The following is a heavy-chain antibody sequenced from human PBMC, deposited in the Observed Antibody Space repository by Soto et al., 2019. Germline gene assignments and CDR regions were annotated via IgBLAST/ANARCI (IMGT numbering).Heavy chain of an antibody. CDR1: GGSISSSSYY. Sequence: SETLSLTCTVSGGSISSSSYYWGWIRHPPGKGLEWIGSIYYSGSTYYNPSLKSRVTISVDTSKNQFSLKLSSVTAADTAVYYCARLHSYYYDSSGYNNWFDPRGRGTLVTVSS. V-gene: IGHV4-39*01. J-gene: IGHJ5*02. CDR3: ARLHSYYYDSSGYNNWFDP. D-gene: IGHD3-22*01. CDR2: IYYSGST.